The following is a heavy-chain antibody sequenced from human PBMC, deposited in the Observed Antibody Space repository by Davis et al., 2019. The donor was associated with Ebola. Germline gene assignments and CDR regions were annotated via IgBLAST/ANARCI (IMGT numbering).Heavy chain of an antibody. CDR2: IWYDGSNK. CDR1: GFTFSSYG. V-gene: IGHV3-33*01. Sequence: GESLKISCAASGFTFSSYGMHWVRQAPGKGLEWVAVIWYDGSNKYYADSVKGRFTISRDNSKNTLYLQMNSLRAEDTAVYYCARTPGYSSGWYYFDYWGQGTLVTVSS. CDR3: ARTPGYSSGWYYFDY. J-gene: IGHJ4*02. D-gene: IGHD6-19*01.